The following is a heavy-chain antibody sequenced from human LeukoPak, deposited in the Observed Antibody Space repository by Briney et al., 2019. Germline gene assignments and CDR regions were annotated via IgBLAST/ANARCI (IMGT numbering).Heavy chain of an antibody. CDR3: AKGDGYNYFDY. CDR1: GFTFSSYG. D-gene: IGHD5-24*01. Sequence: GGSLRLSCAASGFTFSSYGMHWVRQAPGKGLEWVAVISYDGSNKYYADSVKGRFTISRVNSKNTLYLQMNSLRAEDTAVYYCAKGDGYNYFDYWGQGTLVTVSS. J-gene: IGHJ4*02. CDR2: ISYDGSNK. V-gene: IGHV3-30*18.